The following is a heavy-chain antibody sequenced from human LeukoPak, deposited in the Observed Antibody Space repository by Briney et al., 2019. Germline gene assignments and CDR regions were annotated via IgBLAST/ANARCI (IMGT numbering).Heavy chain of an antibody. Sequence: ASVKVSCKASGYTFTGYYMHWVRQAPGQGLEWMGWINPNSGGTNYAQKFQGRVTMTRDTSISTAYMELSRLRSDDTAVYYCARPPPLYSSGWYDDYWGQGTLVTVSS. CDR3: ARPPPLYSSGWYDDY. V-gene: IGHV1-2*02. CDR1: GYTFTGYY. J-gene: IGHJ4*02. D-gene: IGHD6-19*01. CDR2: INPNSGGT.